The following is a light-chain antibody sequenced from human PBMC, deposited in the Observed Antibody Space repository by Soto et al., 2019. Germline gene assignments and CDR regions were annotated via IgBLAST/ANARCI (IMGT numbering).Light chain of an antibody. V-gene: IGLV2-14*03. CDR1: SSDVGGYNF. J-gene: IGLJ1*01. CDR3: CSYASSTSDV. Sequence: QSALTQPASVSGSPGQSITISCTGTSSDVGGYNFVTWYQQHPGEAPKLMIHDVSRRAAGVPNRFSGCKSGTTASLTISGLQAEHEADYYSCSYASSTSDVFGTGNKVTVL. CDR2: DVS.